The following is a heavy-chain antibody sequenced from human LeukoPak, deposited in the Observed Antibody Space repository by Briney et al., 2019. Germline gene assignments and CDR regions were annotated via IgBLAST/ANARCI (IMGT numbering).Heavy chain of an antibody. CDR3: ARSKRKTESRLVASAGDF. CDR1: GFTFSSYE. V-gene: IGHV3-48*03. J-gene: IGHJ4*02. D-gene: IGHD6-13*01. Sequence: GGSLRLSCVVSGFTFSSYEMNWVRQAPGKGLEWISYISSSGSDIYYADSVKGRFTLSRDNANNSLYLQMNSLRAEDTAVYYCARSKRKTESRLVASAGDFWGQGTLVTVSS. CDR2: ISSSGSDI.